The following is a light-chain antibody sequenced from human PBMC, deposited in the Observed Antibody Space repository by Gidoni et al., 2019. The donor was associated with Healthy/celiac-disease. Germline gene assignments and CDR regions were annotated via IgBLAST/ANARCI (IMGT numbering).Light chain of an antibody. CDR2: DAT. J-gene: IGKJ4*01. CDR3: QRRSNWPPGLT. Sequence: VLTQSPATLSLSPGDRATLSCSASQSVSSYLAWYQQKPSQAPRLLIYDATNRATGIPARFSGSGSGTDFTLTISSLEPEDFAVYYCQRRSNWPPGLTFXGXTKVEIK. V-gene: IGKV3-11*01. CDR1: QSVSSY.